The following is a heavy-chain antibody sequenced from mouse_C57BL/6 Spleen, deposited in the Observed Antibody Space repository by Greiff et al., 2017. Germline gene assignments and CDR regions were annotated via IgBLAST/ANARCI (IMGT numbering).Heavy chain of an antibody. D-gene: IGHD1-1*01. CDR3: ARNDYYGSRVYFDV. J-gene: IGHJ1*03. CDR1: GFSLTSYG. CDR2: IWSGGST. Sequence: VQLQQSGPGLVQPSPCLYITCTVSGFSLTSYGVHWVRQSPGKGLEWLGVIWSGGSTDYNEAFLSRLSISTDNSKSHFFFKMNSLQADDTAIYYCARNDYYGSRVYFDVWGTGTTVTVSS. V-gene: IGHV2-2*01.